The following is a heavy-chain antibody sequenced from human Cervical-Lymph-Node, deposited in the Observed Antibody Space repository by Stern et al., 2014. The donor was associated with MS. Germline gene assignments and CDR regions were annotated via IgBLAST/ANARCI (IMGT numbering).Heavy chain of an antibody. CDR2: INAGNGNT. CDR3: ATLTTNTGFDY. D-gene: IGHD4-17*01. J-gene: IGHJ4*02. Sequence: QVQLMQSGAEVKKSGASVKVSCKASGYTFTSYAMHWVRQAPGQRLEWMGWINAGNGNTKYSQKFQGRVTITKDTSASTAYMELSSLRSEDTAVYFCATLTTNTGFDYWGQGTLVTVSS. V-gene: IGHV1-3*01. CDR1: GYTFTSYA.